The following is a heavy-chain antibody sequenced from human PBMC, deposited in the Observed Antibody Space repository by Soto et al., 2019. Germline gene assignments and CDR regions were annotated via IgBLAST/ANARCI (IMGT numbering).Heavy chain of an antibody. J-gene: IGHJ5*02. V-gene: IGHV1-3*01. D-gene: IGHD3-10*01. CDR3: ARRDIGWRFGTNNWFDP. CDR1: GYTFTSYA. CDR2: INAGNGNT. Sequence: GASVKVSCKASGYTFTSYAMHWVRQAPGQRLEWMGWINAGNGNTKYSQKFQGRVTIIRDTSASTAYMELSSLRSEDTAMYYCARRDIGWRFGTNNWFDPWGQGTLVTVSS.